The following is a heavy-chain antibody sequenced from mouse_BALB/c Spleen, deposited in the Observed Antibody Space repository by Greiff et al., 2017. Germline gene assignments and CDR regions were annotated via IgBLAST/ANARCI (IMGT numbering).Heavy chain of an antibody. CDR2: ISYSGST. V-gene: IGHV3-8*02. CDR3: ARLVYYGSSYFDY. Sequence: EVQVVESGPSLVKPSQTLSLTCSVTGDSITSGYWNWIRKFPGNKLEYMGYISYSGSTYYNPSLKSRISITRDTSKNQYYLQLNSVTTEDTATYYCARLVYYGSSYFDYWGQGTTLTVSS. CDR1: GDSITSGY. D-gene: IGHD1-1*01. J-gene: IGHJ2*01.